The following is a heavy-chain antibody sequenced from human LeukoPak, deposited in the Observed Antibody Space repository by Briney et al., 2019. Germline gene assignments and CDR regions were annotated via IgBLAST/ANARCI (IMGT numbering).Heavy chain of an antibody. D-gene: IGHD3-10*01. Sequence: GGSLRLSCAVSGFTVSSNYMSWVRQAPGKGLEWVSVIYSGGSTYYADSVKGRFTISRDNSKNTLYLQMTSLRAEDTAVYYWATPVPHGSDPSLYYYYMDVWGKRTTVTISS. CDR1: GFTVSSNY. J-gene: IGHJ6*03. CDR2: IYSGGST. CDR3: ATPVPHGSDPSLYYYYMDV. V-gene: IGHV3-53*01.